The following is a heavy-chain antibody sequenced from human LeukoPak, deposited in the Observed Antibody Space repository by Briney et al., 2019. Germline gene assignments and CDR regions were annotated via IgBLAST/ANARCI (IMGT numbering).Heavy chain of an antibody. CDR3: ARDHDSSGYYDY. Sequence: PGGSLRLSCAASGFSFSTYNMNWVRQAPGKGLEWISYITRSSTTILYADSVKGRFTISRDNAKNSLYLQMNSLRAEDTALYHCARDHDSSGYYDYWGQGTLVTVSS. J-gene: IGHJ4*02. CDR1: GFSFSTYN. D-gene: IGHD3-22*01. CDR2: ITRSSTTI. V-gene: IGHV3-48*04.